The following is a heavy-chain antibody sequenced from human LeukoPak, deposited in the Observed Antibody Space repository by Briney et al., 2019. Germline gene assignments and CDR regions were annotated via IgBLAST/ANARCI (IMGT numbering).Heavy chain of an antibody. CDR3: ARTVRARAYDAFDI. CDR1: GSSFNKAYF. CDR2: IYYSAST. V-gene: IGHV4-38-2*02. J-gene: IGHJ3*02. Sequence: SETLSLTCTVGGSSFNKAYFWGWIRPPPGKGLEWIGSIYYSASTFYSPSLKSRVTISLDTSKNQFSLKLTSVTAADTAIYYCARTVRARAYDAFDIWGQGTMVTVSS. D-gene: IGHD3-10*02.